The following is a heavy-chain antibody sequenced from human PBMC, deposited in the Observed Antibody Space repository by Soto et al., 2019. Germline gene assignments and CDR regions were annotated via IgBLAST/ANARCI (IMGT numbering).Heavy chain of an antibody. CDR1: GYTFTSYY. CDR3: ARDGSYCSSTSCYESDWLDP. V-gene: IGHV1-46*01. J-gene: IGHJ5*02. Sequence: ASVKVSCKASGYTFTSYYMHWVRQAPGQGLEWMGIINPSGGSTSYAQKFQGRVTMTRDTSTSTVYMELSSPRSEDTAVYYCARDGSYCSSTSCYESDWLDPWGQGTLVTVSS. CDR2: INPSGGST. D-gene: IGHD2-2*01.